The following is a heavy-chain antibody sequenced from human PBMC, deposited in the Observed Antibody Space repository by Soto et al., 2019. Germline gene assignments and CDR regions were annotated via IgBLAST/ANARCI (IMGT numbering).Heavy chain of an antibody. CDR2: SVANSGNT. Sequence: QVQLVQSGAEVTKPGASVKVSCKTSGYPFSTYGLSWVRQAPGQGLEWMGWSVANSGNTIYAQKFQGRVTMYTDRSTNTAYMELRSLTSDDSALYYCARVAGYGSGNRLFANWGQGTLVTVS. CDR3: ARVAGYGSGNRLFAN. CDR1: GYPFSTYG. V-gene: IGHV1-18*01. D-gene: IGHD3-10*01. J-gene: IGHJ4*02.